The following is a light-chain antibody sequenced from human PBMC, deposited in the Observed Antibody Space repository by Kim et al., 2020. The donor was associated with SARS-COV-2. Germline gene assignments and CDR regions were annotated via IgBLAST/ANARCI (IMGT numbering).Light chain of an antibody. CDR1: QSVIGY. V-gene: IGKV3-11*01. Sequence: EIVLTQSPATLSLSPGERATLSCRASQSVIGYLAWYQQKPGQAPRLLIYDASNRATGIPARFSGSGSGTDFTLTISSLEPEDFAVYYCQQRINWPLTFGGGTKVEIK. CDR3: QQRINWPLT. CDR2: DAS. J-gene: IGKJ4*01.